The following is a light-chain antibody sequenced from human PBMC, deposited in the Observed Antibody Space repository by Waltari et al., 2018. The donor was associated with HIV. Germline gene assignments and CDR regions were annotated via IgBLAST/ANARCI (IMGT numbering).Light chain of an antibody. CDR3: YSTDDSGNPLAV. J-gene: IGLJ7*01. CDR1: ALPRKH. CDR2: EDN. V-gene: IGLV3-10*01. Sequence: SYELPQPPPGSVSPGQTARNTCSGDALPRKHALWFQQKSGQAPVLVIYEDNRRPSGIPERFSGSSSGTMATLTISGAQVEDEGDYYCYSTDDSGNPLAVFGGGTQLTVL.